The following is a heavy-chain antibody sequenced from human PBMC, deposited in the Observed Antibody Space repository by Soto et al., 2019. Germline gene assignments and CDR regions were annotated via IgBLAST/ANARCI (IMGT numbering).Heavy chain of an antibody. Sequence: ASVKVSCKASGYTYTSYGISWVRHAPGQGLEWMGWISAYNGNTKHAQKLQGRVTMTTDTSTSTAYMELRSLRSDDTAVYYCARDPDIFDQWGQRTLVTVSS. CDR3: ARDPDIFDQ. J-gene: IGHJ4*02. CDR1: GYTYTSYG. CDR2: ISAYNGNT. V-gene: IGHV1-18*01.